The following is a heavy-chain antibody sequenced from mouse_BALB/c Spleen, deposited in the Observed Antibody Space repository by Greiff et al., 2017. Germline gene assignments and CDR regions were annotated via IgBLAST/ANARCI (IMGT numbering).Heavy chain of an antibody. V-gene: IGHV1-80*01. CDR2: IYPGDGDT. D-gene: IGHD4-1*01. CDR1: GYAFSSYW. Sequence: VQLQQSGAELVRPGSSVKISCKASGYAFSSYWMNWVKQRPGQGLEWIGQIYPGDGDTNYNGKFKGKATLTADKSSSTAYMQLSSLTSEDSAVYFCARRGLTGSYYYAIDYWGQGTSVTVSS. CDR3: ARRGLTGSYYYAIDY. J-gene: IGHJ4*01.